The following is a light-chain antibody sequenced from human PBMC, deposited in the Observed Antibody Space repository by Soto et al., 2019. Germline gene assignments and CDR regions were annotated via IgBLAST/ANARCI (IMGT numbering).Light chain of an antibody. J-gene: IGLJ3*02. Sequence: QSALTQPASVSGSPGQSITISCTGTSSDVGGYNYVSWYQHHPGKAPKVMIYDVSKRPSGVPDRFSASKSGNTASLTISGLQAEDEADYYCCSYAGSYTWVFGGGTKLTVL. CDR2: DVS. CDR3: CSYAGSYTWV. V-gene: IGLV2-11*01. CDR1: SSDVGGYNY.